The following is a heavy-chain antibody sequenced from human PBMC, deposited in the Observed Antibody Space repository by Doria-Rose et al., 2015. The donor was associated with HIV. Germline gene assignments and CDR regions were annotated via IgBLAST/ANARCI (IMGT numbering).Heavy chain of an antibody. D-gene: IGHD6-13*01. Sequence: QITLKESGPALVKPTETLTLTCTVSGVSLSSPGMGVSWIRQPPGKALEWLANMFSDDERSYRTSLKSRLTISNGTSKSQVVLTMTDMDPVDTATYYCARIKSSRWYHKYYFDFWGQGTLVIVSA. CDR2: MFSDDER. CDR3: ARIKSSRWYHKYYFDF. J-gene: IGHJ4*02. CDR1: GVSLSSPGMG. V-gene: IGHV2-26*01.